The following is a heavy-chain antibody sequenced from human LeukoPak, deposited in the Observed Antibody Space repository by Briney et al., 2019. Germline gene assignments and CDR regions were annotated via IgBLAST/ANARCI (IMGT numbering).Heavy chain of an antibody. D-gene: IGHD3-22*01. CDR3: AMSPSSGSFDY. CDR1: GGTFSSYA. J-gene: IGHJ4*02. CDR2: IIPIFGTA. V-gene: IGHV1-69*01. Sequence: GASVKVSCKASGGTFSSYAISWVRQAPGQGLEWMGGIIPIFGTANYAQKFQGRVTITADESTSTAYMELSSLRSEDTAVYYRAMSPSSGSFDYWGQGTLVTVSS.